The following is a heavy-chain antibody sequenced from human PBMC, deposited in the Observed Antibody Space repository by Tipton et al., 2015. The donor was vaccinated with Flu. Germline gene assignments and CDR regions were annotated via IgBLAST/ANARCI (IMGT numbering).Heavy chain of an antibody. Sequence: TLSLTCTVSGGSISSYYWSWIRQPPGKGLEWIGYIYYSGSTNYNPSLKSRVTISVDTSKNQFSLKLSSVTAAGTAVYYCAREATYYYDSSGYYLSWFDPWGQGTLVAVSS. CDR3: AREATYYYDSSGYYLSWFDP. CDR1: GGSISSYY. J-gene: IGHJ5*02. CDR2: IYYSGST. V-gene: IGHV4-59*01. D-gene: IGHD3-22*01.